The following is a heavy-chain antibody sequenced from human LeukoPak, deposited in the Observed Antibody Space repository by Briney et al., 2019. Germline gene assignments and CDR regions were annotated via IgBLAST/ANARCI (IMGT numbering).Heavy chain of an antibody. J-gene: IGHJ3*02. V-gene: IGHV3-7*01. CDR1: GFMFSSYW. CDR2: IKQDGSEK. D-gene: IGHD1-7*01. CDR3: ARDLNWNYKGDAFDI. Sequence: GGSLRLSCAASGFMFSSYWMNWVRQAPGKGLEWVANIKQDGSEKYYVDSVKGRFTISRDNAKNSLYLQMNNLRAEDTAVYYCARDLNWNYKGDAFDIWGQGTMVTVSS.